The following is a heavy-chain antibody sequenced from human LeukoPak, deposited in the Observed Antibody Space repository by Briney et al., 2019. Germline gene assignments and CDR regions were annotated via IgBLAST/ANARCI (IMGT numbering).Heavy chain of an antibody. J-gene: IGHJ4*02. CDR1: GGSISSYY. CDR3: ARRRSNWNDLWYFDY. CDR2: IYYSGST. D-gene: IGHD1-20*01. V-gene: IGHV4-59*08. Sequence: SETLSLTCTVSGGSISSYYWSWIRQPPGKGLEWIGYIYYSGSTNYNPSLKSRVTISVDTSKNQFSLKLSSVTAADTAVYHCARRRSNWNDLWYFDYWGQGTLVTVSS.